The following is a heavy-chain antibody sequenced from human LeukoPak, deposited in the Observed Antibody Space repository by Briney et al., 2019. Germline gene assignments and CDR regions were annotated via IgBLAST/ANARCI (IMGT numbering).Heavy chain of an antibody. V-gene: IGHV3-33*01. CDR3: ARDTRGRDLDY. J-gene: IGHJ4*02. CDR1: GFAFSNYG. CDR2: IWYDESDR. D-gene: IGHD3-16*01. Sequence: GGSLRLSCAASGFAFSNYGMHWVRQAPGKGLERVAVIWYDESDRYYGDSVKGRFTISRDNSKNTLYLQMNSLRAEDTAVYYCARDTRGRDLDYWGQGTLVTVSS.